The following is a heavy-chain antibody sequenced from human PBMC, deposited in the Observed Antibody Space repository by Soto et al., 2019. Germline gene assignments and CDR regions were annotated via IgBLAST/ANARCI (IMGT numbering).Heavy chain of an antibody. J-gene: IGHJ4*01. Sequence: PGGSLRLSCAASGFTFSSYSMNWVRQAPGKGLEWVSYISSSSSTIYYADSVKGRFTISRDNAKNSLYLQMNSLRAEDTAVYYCARAQTPRCVRYFENWGQGTLHNVFS. V-gene: IGHV3-48*01. CDR2: ISSSSSTI. D-gene: IGHD3-10*01. CDR1: GFTFSSYS. CDR3: ARAQTPRCVRYFEN.